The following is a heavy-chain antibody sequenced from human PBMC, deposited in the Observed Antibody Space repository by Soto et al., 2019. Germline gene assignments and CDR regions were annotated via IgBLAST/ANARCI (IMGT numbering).Heavy chain of an antibody. Sequence: QLQLQESGPGLVNPSETLSLTCTVAGDSISSSSHYWVWIRQPPGKGLEWMGSIDYTGNTYFNPSLKRRVTISVDTSGSQISLKLNSVSAADTAVYYCARHVWGSPRYNWLDPWGQGTQVTVSA. V-gene: IGHV4-39*01. CDR2: IDYTGNT. J-gene: IGHJ5*02. CDR1: GDSISSSSHY. CDR3: ARHVWGSPRYNWLDP. D-gene: IGHD3-16*02.